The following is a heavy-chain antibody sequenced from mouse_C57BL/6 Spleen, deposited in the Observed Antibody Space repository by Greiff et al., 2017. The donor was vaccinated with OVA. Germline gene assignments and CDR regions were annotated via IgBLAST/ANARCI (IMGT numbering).Heavy chain of an antibody. J-gene: IGHJ3*01. D-gene: IGHD1-1*01. CDR1: GFNIKDYY. V-gene: IGHV14-2*01. CDR2: IDPEDGET. Sequence: VQLQQSGAELVKPGASVKLSCTASGFNIKDYYMHWVKQRTEQGREWIGRIDPEDGETTSAPKFPGKATITADTSSNTAYLQLSSLTSEDTAVYYCARPLNYYGSSAWFAYWGQGTLVTVSA. CDR3: ARPLNYYGSSAWFAY.